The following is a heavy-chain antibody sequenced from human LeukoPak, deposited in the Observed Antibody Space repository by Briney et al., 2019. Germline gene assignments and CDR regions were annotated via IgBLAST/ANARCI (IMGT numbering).Heavy chain of an antibody. CDR2: IYYSGST. J-gene: IGHJ4*02. D-gene: IGHD5-18*01. V-gene: IGHV4-59*01. CDR1: GGSISSYY. CDR3: ARGRGQLWLRRYYFDY. Sequence: SETLSLTCTVSGGSISSYYWSWIRQPPGKGLEWIGYIYYSGSTNYNPSLKSRVTISVDTSKNQFSLKLSSVTAADTAVYYCARGRGQLWLRRYYFDYWGQGTLVTVSS.